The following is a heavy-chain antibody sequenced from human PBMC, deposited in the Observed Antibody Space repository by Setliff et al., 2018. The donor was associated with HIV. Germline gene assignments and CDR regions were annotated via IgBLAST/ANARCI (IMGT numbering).Heavy chain of an antibody. CDR3: ARGRDYYGSGSYFNGRANSYYFMDV. CDR2: INHSGST. Sequence: SETLSLTCAVYGGSFSGYYWSWIRQPPGKGLEWTGEINHSGSTNYNPSLKRRVTISVDTSKNQFSLGLSSVTAADTAVYYCARGRDYYGSGSYFNGRANSYYFMDVWGKGTTVTVSS. D-gene: IGHD3-10*01. J-gene: IGHJ6*03. V-gene: IGHV4-34*01. CDR1: GGSFSGYY.